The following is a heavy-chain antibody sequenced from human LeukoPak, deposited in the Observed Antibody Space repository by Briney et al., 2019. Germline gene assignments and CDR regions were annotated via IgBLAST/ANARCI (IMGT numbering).Heavy chain of an antibody. V-gene: IGHV3-30*06. D-gene: IGHD6-25*01. Sequence: GGSLRLSCAASGFTFSNYAMHWVRQAPGKGLDWVAVISFDGRNQYYAGSVKGRFTISRDDPQRTLYLQMNNLQGEDTAVYYCAREQGRGPHYYFDFWGQGTLVTVSS. CDR1: GFTFSNYA. J-gene: IGHJ4*02. CDR3: AREQGRGPHYYFDF. CDR2: ISFDGRNQ.